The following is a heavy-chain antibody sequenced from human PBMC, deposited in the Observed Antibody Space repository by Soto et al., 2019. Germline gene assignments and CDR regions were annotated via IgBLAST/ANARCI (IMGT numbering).Heavy chain of an antibody. CDR3: ARGEGLRFLEWLLSGEQYYYYYDGMDV. D-gene: IGHD3-3*01. CDR2: ISSSGSTI. V-gene: IGHV3-11*01. Sequence: QVQLVESGGGLVKPGGSLRLSCAASGFTFSDYYMSWIRQAPGKGLEWVSYISSSGSTIYYADSVKGRFTISRDNAKNSLYLQMNSLRAEDTAVYYCARGEGLRFLEWLLSGEQYYYYYDGMDVWGQGTTVTVSS. CDR1: GFTFSDYY. J-gene: IGHJ6*02.